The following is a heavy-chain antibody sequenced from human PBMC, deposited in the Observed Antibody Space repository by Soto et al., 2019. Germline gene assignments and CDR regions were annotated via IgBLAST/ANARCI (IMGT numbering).Heavy chain of an antibody. D-gene: IGHD6-13*01. Sequence: QVPLQKPGPGLVKPSETLSLTCSVSDGSIKSFYWSWIRQPPGKGLEYIGYAFYTGTTNYNPSLKSRVTMSVDTSNKQFSLRLTSVTAADTAVYYCARLRGWGSTWLRAFDSWGQGTLVTVSS. CDR3: ARLRGWGSTWLRAFDS. CDR1: DGSIKSFY. J-gene: IGHJ4*02. V-gene: IGHV4-59*08. CDR2: AFYTGTT.